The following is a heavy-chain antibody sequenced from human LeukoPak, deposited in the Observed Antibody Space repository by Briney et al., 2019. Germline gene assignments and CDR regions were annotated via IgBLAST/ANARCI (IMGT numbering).Heavy chain of an antibody. J-gene: IGHJ6*03. CDR1: GGTFSSYA. Sequence: SVKVSCKASGGTFSSYAISWVRQAPGQGLEWMGGIIPIFGTANYAQKFQGRVMITADESTSTAYMELSSLRSEDTAVYYCARSYSGYDYGAYYYYYMDVWGKGTTVTISS. CDR3: ARSYSGYDYGAYYYYYMDV. V-gene: IGHV1-69*13. D-gene: IGHD5-12*01. CDR2: IIPIFGTA.